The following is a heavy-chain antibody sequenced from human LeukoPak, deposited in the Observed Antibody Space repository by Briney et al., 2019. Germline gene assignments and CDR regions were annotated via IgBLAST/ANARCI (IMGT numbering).Heavy chain of an antibody. D-gene: IGHD1-26*01. Sequence: PGGSLRLSCAASGFTFSSYSMNWVRQAPGKGLEWVSSISSSSSYIYYADSVKGRFTISRDNAKNSLYLQMNSLRAEDTAVYYCARGRSGSDGAFDIWGQGTMVTVSS. CDR3: ARGRSGSDGAFDI. CDR2: ISSSSSYI. V-gene: IGHV3-21*01. J-gene: IGHJ3*02. CDR1: GFTFSSYS.